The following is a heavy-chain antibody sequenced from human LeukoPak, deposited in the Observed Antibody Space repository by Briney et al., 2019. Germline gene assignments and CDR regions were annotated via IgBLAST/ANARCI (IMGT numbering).Heavy chain of an antibody. CDR2: ISSSSSYI. Sequence: GGSLRLSCAASGFTFSSYWMSWVRQAPGKGLEWVSSISSSSSYIYYADSVKGRFTISRDNAKNSLYLQMNSLRAEDTAVYYCARGSSSPNWFDPWGQGTLVTVSS. CDR3: ARGSSSPNWFDP. V-gene: IGHV3-21*01. D-gene: IGHD6-13*01. J-gene: IGHJ5*02. CDR1: GFTFSSYW.